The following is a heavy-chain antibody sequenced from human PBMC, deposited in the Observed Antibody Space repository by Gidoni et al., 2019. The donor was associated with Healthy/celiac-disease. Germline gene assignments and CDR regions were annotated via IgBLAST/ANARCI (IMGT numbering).Heavy chain of an antibody. CDR1: GFTVSSNY. CDR3: ARSPGYYYDSSGQSWFDP. V-gene: IGHV3-53*01. Sequence: EVQLVGSGGGLIQPGGSLRLSCAASGFTVSSNYMSWVRQAPGKGLEWVSVIYSGGSTYYADAVKGRFTISRDNSKNTLYLQMNSLRAEDTAVYYCARSPGYYYDSSGQSWFDPWGQGTLVTVSS. CDR2: IYSGGST. J-gene: IGHJ5*02. D-gene: IGHD3-22*01.